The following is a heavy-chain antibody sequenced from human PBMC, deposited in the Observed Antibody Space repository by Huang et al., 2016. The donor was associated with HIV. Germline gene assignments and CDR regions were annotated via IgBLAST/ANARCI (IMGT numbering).Heavy chain of an antibody. V-gene: IGHV3-30-3*01. CDR1: GFPFNNHA. D-gene: IGHD5-18*01. Sequence: QVQLVVSGGGVVQPGRSLRLYCAASGFPFNNHAMHWVRQAPVKGRDWMAVISNDGSNNYYADSVKGQFTISRDSSKSTLFLHMTSLRTEDTAVYYCARAKDTWDAYDIWGQGTMVSVSS. CDR2: ISNDGSNN. J-gene: IGHJ3*02. CDR3: ARAKDTWDAYDI.